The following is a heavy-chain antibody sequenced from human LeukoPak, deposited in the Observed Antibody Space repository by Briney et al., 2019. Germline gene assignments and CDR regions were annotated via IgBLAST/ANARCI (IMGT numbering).Heavy chain of an antibody. V-gene: IGHV1-18*01. CDR3: ARAGVKYDSSGYYRI. J-gene: IGHJ4*02. Sequence: GASVKVSCKAFGYTFTSYGITWVRQAPGQGLELMGWISAYNGDTNYAQKFQGRVTMTTDTSTSTAYMELRSLRSDDTAVYHCARAGVKYDSSGYYRIWGQGTLVTVSS. CDR1: GYTFTSYG. D-gene: IGHD3-22*01. CDR2: ISAYNGDT.